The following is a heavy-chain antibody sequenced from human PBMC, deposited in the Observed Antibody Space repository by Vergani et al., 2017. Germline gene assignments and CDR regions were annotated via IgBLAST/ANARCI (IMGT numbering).Heavy chain of an antibody. CDR2: IKSNNEGT. J-gene: IGHJ1*01. Sequence: QVQVVQSGAEVKKPGASVKVSCKTSGYTLSTYYIHWVRQAPGQGLEWMGWIKSNNEGTNYVQNFQGRVTMTRDTSTRTAYMELSSLRSEDTAVYYCARGESIDEYFQHWGQGTLVTVSS. CDR1: GYTLSTYY. D-gene: IGHD3-22*01. V-gene: IGHV1-2*02. CDR3: ARGESIDEYFQH.